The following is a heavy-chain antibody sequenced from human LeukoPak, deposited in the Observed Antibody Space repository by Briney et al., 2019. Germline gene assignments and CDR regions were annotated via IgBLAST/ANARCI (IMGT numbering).Heavy chain of an antibody. Sequence: GSLSLSCAASGFTFSSYAMSWVRQAPGKGLEWVSAISGSGGSTYYADSVKGRFTISRDTSKNTLFLQMNSLRAEDTAIYYCAKGAYDYIEMGYFDSWGQGTLVTVSS. CDR2: ISGSGGST. J-gene: IGHJ4*02. CDR3: AKGAYDYIEMGYFDS. V-gene: IGHV3-23*01. D-gene: IGHD5-12*01. CDR1: GFTFSSYA.